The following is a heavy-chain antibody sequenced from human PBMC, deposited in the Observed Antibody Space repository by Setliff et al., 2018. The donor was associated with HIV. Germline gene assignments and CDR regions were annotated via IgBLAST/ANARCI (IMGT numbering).Heavy chain of an antibody. CDR1: GFTFSSYA. V-gene: IGHV3-23*01. J-gene: IGHJ1*01. D-gene: IGHD5-12*01. Sequence: GGSVRLSCAASGFTFSSYAMSGVRQAPGKGLEWVSAISGSGGSTYYADSVKGRFTISRDNSKNTLYLQMNSLRAEDTAVYYCAKDRTTIPRYLQHWGQGTLVTVSS. CDR3: AKDRTTIPRYLQH. CDR2: ISGSGGST.